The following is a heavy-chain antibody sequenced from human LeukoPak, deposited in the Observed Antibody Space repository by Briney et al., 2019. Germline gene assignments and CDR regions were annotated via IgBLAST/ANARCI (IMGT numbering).Heavy chain of an antibody. Sequence: GRSLRLSCAASGFTFSSYGMHWVRQAPGKGLEWVAVILYDGSNKYYADSVKGRFTISRDNSKNTLYLQMNSLRAEDTAVYYCAILVVQETDDAFDIWGQGTMVTVSS. CDR1: GFTFSSYG. D-gene: IGHD2-15*01. J-gene: IGHJ3*02. CDR3: AILVVQETDDAFDI. CDR2: ILYDGSNK. V-gene: IGHV3-30*03.